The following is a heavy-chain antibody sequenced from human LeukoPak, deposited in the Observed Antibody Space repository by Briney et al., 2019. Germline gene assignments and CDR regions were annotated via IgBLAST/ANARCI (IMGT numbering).Heavy chain of an antibody. CDR2: IAGSGGTT. J-gene: IGHJ3*02. D-gene: IGHD3-22*01. V-gene: IGHV3-23*01. Sequence: GGSLRLSCAASGFTFSTYGMSWVRQAPGKGLEWVSAIAGSGGTTYYADSVKGRFTISRDNSKNTLYLQMNSLRAEDTAVYYCAKTPYYYDSSGSKDAFDIWGQGTMVTVSS. CDR3: AKTPYYYDSSGSKDAFDI. CDR1: GFTFSTYG.